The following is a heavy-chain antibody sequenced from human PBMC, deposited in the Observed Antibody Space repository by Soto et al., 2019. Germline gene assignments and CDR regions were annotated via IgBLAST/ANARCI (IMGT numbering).Heavy chain of an antibody. D-gene: IGHD5-12*01. CDR2: ISAIYGNT. Sequence: ASVKVSCKASGYTFTSYGISWVRQAPGQGLEWMGWISAIYGNTNYAQKFQGRVTITTDASTSTAYMELSSLRSEDTAVYYCARLNSGYDPITIDYWGQGTLVTVSS. CDR3: ARLNSGYDPITIDY. CDR1: GYTFTSYG. J-gene: IGHJ4*02. V-gene: IGHV1-18*01.